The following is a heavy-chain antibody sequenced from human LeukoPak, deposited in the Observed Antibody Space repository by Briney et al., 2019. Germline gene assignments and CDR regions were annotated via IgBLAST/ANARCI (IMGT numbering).Heavy chain of an antibody. CDR1: GFTFSSYG. CDR2: ISYDGSNK. D-gene: IGHD2-2*01. CDR3: AKGALKVVPAAVDY. Sequence: GGSLRLSCAAPGFTFSSYGMHWVRQAPGKGLEWVAVISYDGSNKYYADSVKGRFTISRDNSKNTLYLQMNSLRAEDTAVYYCAKGALKVVPAAVDYWGQGTLVTVSS. V-gene: IGHV3-30*18. J-gene: IGHJ4*02.